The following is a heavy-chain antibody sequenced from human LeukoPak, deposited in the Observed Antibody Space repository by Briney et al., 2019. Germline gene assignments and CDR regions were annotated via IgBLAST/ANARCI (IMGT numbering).Heavy chain of an antibody. D-gene: IGHD6-13*01. CDR2: ISGSGGST. Sequence: GGSLRLSCAASGFTFSSYAMSWVRQAPGKGLEWVSVISGSGGSTYSADSVKGRFTISRDNSKNTLYLQMNSLRAEDTAVYYCAKKGIAAADSFDYWGQGTLVTVSS. V-gene: IGHV3-23*01. J-gene: IGHJ4*02. CDR3: AKKGIAAADSFDY. CDR1: GFTFSSYA.